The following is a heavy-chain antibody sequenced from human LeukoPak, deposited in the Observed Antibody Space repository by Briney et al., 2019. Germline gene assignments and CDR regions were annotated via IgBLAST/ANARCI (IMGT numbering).Heavy chain of an antibody. CDR3: ARDEILEWDRGMDV. CDR1: GFTFSSYE. CDR2: ISSSGSTI. D-gene: IGHD3-3*01. Sequence: PGGSLRLSCAASGFTFSSYEMNWVRQAPGKGLEWVSYISSSGSTIYYADSVKGRFTISRDNAKNSLYLQMNSLRAEDTAVYYCARDEILEWDRGMDVWGQGTTVTVSS. V-gene: IGHV3-48*03. J-gene: IGHJ6*02.